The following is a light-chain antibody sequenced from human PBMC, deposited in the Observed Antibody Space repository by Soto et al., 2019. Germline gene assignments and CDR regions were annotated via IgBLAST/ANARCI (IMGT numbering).Light chain of an antibody. CDR3: CSYAGSYTFAVV. CDR1: SSDVGGYNY. V-gene: IGLV2-11*01. J-gene: IGLJ2*01. Sequence: QSVLTQPRSVSGSPGQSVTISCTGTSSDVGGYNYVSWYQQHPGKAPKLMIYDVSKRPSGVPDRFSGSKSGNTASLTISGLLAEDEADYYCCSYAGSYTFAVVFGGGTKVTVL. CDR2: DVS.